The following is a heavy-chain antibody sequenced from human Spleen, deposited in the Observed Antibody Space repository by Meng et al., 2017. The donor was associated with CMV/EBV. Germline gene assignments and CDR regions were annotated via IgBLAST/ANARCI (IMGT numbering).Heavy chain of an antibody. CDR2: INPNSGGT. CDR1: GYSFTGYY. CDR3: AREGATRPSQGFDY. V-gene: IGHV1-2*02. J-gene: IGHJ4*02. D-gene: IGHD6-6*01. Sequence: ASVKVSCKASGYSFTGYYMHWVRQAPGQGLEWMGWINPNSGGTNYAQKFQGRVTMTRDTSISTAYMEVSRLRSDDTALYYCAREGATRPSQGFDYWGRGTLVTVSS.